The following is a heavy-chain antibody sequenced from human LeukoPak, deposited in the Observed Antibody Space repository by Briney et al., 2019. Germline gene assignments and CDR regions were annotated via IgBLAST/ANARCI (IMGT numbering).Heavy chain of an antibody. Sequence: GGSLRLSCAASGFTFSSYSMNWVRQAPGKGLEWVSSISSSSSYIYYADSVKGRFTISRDNAKNSLYLQMNSLRAEDTAVYYCARVNGIAAGDYMDVWGKGTTVTVSS. CDR3: ARVNGIAAGDYMDV. J-gene: IGHJ6*03. V-gene: IGHV3-21*01. CDR2: ISSSSSYI. D-gene: IGHD6-13*01. CDR1: GFTFSSYS.